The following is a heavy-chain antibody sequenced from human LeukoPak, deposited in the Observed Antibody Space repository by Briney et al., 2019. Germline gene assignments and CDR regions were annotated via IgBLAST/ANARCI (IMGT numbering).Heavy chain of an antibody. CDR3: ATHGGDGPGSSNFDY. CDR2: IYYSGRT. Sequence: PSETLSLTCTVSGGSISNNNSYWGWIRQPPGKALEWIGSIYYSGRTLHNPSLMSRVTMSVDTSKNQFTLKLSSVTAADTAVYYCATHGGDGPGSSNFDYWGQGTLVTVSS. J-gene: IGHJ4*02. D-gene: IGHD3-10*01. CDR1: GGSISNNNSY. V-gene: IGHV4-39*01.